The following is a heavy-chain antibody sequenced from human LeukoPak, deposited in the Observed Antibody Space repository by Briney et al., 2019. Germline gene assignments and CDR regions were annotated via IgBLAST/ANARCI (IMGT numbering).Heavy chain of an antibody. Sequence: PSETLSLTCAVYGGSFSGYYWSWIRQPPGKGLEWTGEINHSGSTNYNPSLKSRVTISVDTSKNQFSLKLSSVTAADTAVYYCAREKTDLSSGDDYWGQGTLLTVSS. CDR3: AREKTDLSSGDDY. J-gene: IGHJ4*02. D-gene: IGHD6-19*01. V-gene: IGHV4-34*01. CDR2: INHSGST. CDR1: GGSFSGYY.